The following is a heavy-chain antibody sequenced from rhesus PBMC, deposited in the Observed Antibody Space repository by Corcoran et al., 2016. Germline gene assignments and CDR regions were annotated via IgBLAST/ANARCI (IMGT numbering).Heavy chain of an antibody. CDR2: ITGNTGST. J-gene: IGHJ4*01. Sequence: QVQLQESGPGLVKPSETLSLTCAVSGYSIRSRYHWGWIRPPPGQGLEYIGFITGNTGSTSHNPSLKSRVTISKDTSKNQFSLKLSSVTAADTAVYYCARRGYYDSGYYSDYWGQGVLVTVSS. CDR1: GYSIRSRYH. D-gene: IGHD3-28*01. CDR3: ARRGYYDSGYYSDY. V-gene: IGHV4-99*01.